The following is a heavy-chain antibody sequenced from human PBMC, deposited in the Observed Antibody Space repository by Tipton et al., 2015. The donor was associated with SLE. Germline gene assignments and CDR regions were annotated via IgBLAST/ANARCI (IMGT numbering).Heavy chain of an antibody. Sequence: QLVQSGAEVKKPGESLKISCEASGYSFANSWIAWVRQTPGKGLEWLGLIYPGDSETRYSPSFQGQVTISADKSIDTAYLQWSVLSSSDTAIYYCARRPVSGFFDIWGRGTQVTVSS. J-gene: IGHJ2*01. CDR3: ARRPVSGFFDI. V-gene: IGHV5-51*03. CDR2: IYPGDSET. CDR1: GYSFANSW.